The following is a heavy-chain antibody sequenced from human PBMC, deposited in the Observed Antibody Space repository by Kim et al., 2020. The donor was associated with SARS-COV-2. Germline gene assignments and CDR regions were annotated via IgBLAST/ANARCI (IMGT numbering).Heavy chain of an antibody. V-gene: IGHV1-8*01. J-gene: IGHJ6*03. CDR1: GYTFTSYD. CDR3: ARVAIVVVPAVFYYMDV. CDR2: MNPNSGNT. Sequence: ASVKVSCKASGYTFTSYDINWVRQATGQGLEWMGWMNPNSGNTGYAQKFQGRVTMTRNTSISTAYMELSSLRSEDTAVYYCARVAIVVVPAVFYYMDVWGKGTTVTVSS. D-gene: IGHD2-2*01.